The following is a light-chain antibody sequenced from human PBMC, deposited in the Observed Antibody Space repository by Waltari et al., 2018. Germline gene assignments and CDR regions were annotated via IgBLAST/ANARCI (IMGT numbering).Light chain of an antibody. Sequence: DIQMSQSPSSLSASVGDRVTITCRASQGINTYLNWYQQKPGKAPKLLIYYANSLASGVPSRFSGSGSGTEFTLTISSLQPEDFATYYCQQGNSYPYSFGQGTKVEIK. CDR2: YAN. V-gene: IGKV1-17*01. CDR1: QGINTY. J-gene: IGKJ2*03. CDR3: QQGNSYPYS.